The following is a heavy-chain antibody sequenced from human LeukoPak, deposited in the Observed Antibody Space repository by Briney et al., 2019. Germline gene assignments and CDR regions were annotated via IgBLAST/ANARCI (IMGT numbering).Heavy chain of an antibody. J-gene: IGHJ4*02. D-gene: IGHD1-14*01. V-gene: IGHV3-30*18. CDR3: AKDRHPARTDGYYFDY. Sequence: GGSLRLSCAASAFTFRTYGMHWVRQAPGKGLEWVAVISYDANNENYADSVKGRFTISRDKSKNTLYLQMNSLRAEDTAVYYCAKDRHPARTDGYYFDYWGQGTLVTVSS. CDR1: AFTFRTYG. CDR2: ISYDANNE.